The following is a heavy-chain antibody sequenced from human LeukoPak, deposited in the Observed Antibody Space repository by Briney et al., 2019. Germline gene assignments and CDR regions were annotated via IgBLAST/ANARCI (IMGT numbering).Heavy chain of an antibody. Sequence: GGSLRLSCAASGFTFSSYSMNWVRQAPGKGLEWVSYISSSSSTIYYADSVKGRFTISRDNAKNSLYLQMNSLRAEDTAVYYCARRGPYCRSTSCLYFDYWGQGTMVTVSS. CDR3: ARRGPYCRSTSCLYFDY. CDR1: GFTFSSYS. J-gene: IGHJ4*02. V-gene: IGHV3-48*01. D-gene: IGHD2-2*01. CDR2: ISSSSSTI.